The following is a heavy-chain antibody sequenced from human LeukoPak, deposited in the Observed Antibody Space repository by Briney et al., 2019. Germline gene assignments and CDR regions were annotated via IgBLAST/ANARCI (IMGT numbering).Heavy chain of an antibody. CDR2: IHYSGST. Sequence: SETLSLTCTVSGVSIRSYYWSWIRQPPGKGLEWIGYIHYSGSTSCNPSLKSRVTRSVDTSKNQFSLKLSSVTAADTAVYYCARYGSGTYSLDYWGQGTLVTVSS. J-gene: IGHJ4*02. V-gene: IGHV4-59*01. D-gene: IGHD3-10*01. CDR3: ARYGSGTYSLDY. CDR1: GVSIRSYY.